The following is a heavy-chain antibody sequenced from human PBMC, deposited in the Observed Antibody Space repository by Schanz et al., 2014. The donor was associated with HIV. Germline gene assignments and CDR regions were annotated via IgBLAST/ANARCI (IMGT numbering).Heavy chain of an antibody. D-gene: IGHD6-6*01. J-gene: IGHJ4*02. Sequence: QVQLVESGGGVVQPGRSLRLSCATSGFRFSDHGMHWVRQAPGKGLEWVALIWYHGNMTYYADSGKGRFTISRDNSKNTLYLQMNKLSAEDAAVYYCARAPYTSSTRIDYWGQGTLVTVSS. CDR1: GFRFSDHG. V-gene: IGHV3-33*01. CDR2: IWYHGNMT. CDR3: ARAPYTSSTRIDY.